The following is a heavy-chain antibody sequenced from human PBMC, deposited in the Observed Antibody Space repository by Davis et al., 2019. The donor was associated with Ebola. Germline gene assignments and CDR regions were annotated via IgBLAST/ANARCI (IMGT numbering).Heavy chain of an antibody. V-gene: IGHV1-2*04. D-gene: IGHD1-14*01. CDR2: INPNSGGT. J-gene: IGHJ6*02. CDR3: ASNPLTRLLGPEPYGMDV. Sequence: ASVKVSCKASGYTFTGYYMHWVRQAPGQGLEWMGWINPNSGGTNYAQKFQGWVTMTRDTSISTAYMELSRLRSDDTAVYYCASNPLTRLLGPEPYGMDVWGQGTTVTVSS. CDR1: GYTFTGYY.